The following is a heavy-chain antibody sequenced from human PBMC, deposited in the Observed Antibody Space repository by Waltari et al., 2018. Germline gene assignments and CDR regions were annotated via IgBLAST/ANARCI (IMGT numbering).Heavy chain of an antibody. CDR1: GFSVGSNY. D-gene: IGHD1-26*01. CDR2: IFADGTT. CDR3: ARDSGAGGPFFL. V-gene: IGHV3-53*01. Sequence: ELELVQSGGGDVQPGGSLRLSCVASGFSVGSNYMTWVRQAPGKGPEYVSVIFADGTTLYARSVKGRFTISRDSSKNTVFLQMHGLGVDDTAVYYCARDSGAGGPFFLWGQGDLVTVSS. J-gene: IGHJ4*02.